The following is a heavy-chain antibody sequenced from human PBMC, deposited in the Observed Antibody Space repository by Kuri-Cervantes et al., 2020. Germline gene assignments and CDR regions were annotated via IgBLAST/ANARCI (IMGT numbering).Heavy chain of an antibody. CDR3: ARGTGFDWFDP. CDR2: INAGNGNT. CDR1: GYTFTSYA. D-gene: IGHD1-1*01. J-gene: IGHJ5*02. Sequence: ASVKVSCKASGYTFTSYAMHWVRQAPGQRLEWMGWINAGNGNTKYSQKFQGRVAITRDTSASTAYMELNSLRAEDTAVYYCARGTGFDWFDPWGQGTLVTVSS. V-gene: IGHV1-3*01.